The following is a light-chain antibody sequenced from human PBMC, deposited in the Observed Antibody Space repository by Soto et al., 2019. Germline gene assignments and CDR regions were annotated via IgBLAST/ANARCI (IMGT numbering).Light chain of an antibody. CDR1: ESISRDY. Sequence: IVLTQSPGTLSLSPGQKATLSCRASESISRDYLAWYQQRLGQAPRLLIYGASIVATGIPDRFSGSGCWTDFTLTISRLEPEDFAIYYCQQYGGVPYTFGQGTKLEIK. V-gene: IGKV3-20*01. CDR3: QQYGGVPYT. CDR2: GAS. J-gene: IGKJ2*01.